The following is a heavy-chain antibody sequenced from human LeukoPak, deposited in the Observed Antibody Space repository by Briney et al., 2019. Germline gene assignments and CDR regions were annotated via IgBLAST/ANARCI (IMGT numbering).Heavy chain of an antibody. CDR3: ARGIRIAARYYYYMDV. D-gene: IGHD6-6*01. V-gene: IGHV4-4*02. CDR2: IYHSGST. CDR1: GGSISSSNW. J-gene: IGHJ6*03. Sequence: SETLSLTCAVSGGSISSSNWWSWVREPPGKGLEWIGEIYHSGSTNYNPSLKSRVAISVDKSKNQFSLKLSSVTAADTAVYYCARGIRIAARYYYYMDVWGKGTTVTVSS.